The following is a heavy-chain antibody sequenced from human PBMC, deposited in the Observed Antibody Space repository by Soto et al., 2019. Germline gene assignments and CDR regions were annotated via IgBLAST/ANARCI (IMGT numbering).Heavy chain of an antibody. CDR3: AREGEGMDA. D-gene: IGHD3-16*01. Sequence: QVQLVESGGGVVQPGRSLRLSCAASGFTFSSYAMHWVRQAPGKGLEWMAVILYDGSNEYYADSVKGRFTISRDNSKNKLYLQMNSLGAEDTAVYYCAREGEGMDAWGQGTAVTVSS. V-gene: IGHV3-30-3*01. J-gene: IGHJ6*02. CDR1: GFTFSSYA. CDR2: ILYDGSNE.